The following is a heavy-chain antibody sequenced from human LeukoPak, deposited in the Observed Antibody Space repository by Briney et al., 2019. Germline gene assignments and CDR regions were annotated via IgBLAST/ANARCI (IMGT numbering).Heavy chain of an antibody. CDR2: FDPEDGET. CDR1: GYTLTELS. J-gene: IGHJ4*02. CDR3: ATESIAAAGTGWYFDY. V-gene: IGHV1-24*01. D-gene: IGHD6-13*01. Sequence: ASVKVSCKVSGYTLTELSMHWVRQAPGKGLEWMGGFDPEDGETIYAQKFQGRVTMTEDTSTDTAYMELSSLRSEDTAVYYCATESIAAAGTGWYFDYWGQGTLVTVSS.